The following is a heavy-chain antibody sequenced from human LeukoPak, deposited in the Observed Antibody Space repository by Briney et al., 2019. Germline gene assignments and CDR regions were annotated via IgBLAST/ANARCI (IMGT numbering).Heavy chain of an antibody. CDR2: IKEDGSET. D-gene: IGHD3-10*01. J-gene: IGHJ4*02. Sequence: GGSLRLTCAASGLIFSNYWMTWVRQAPGKGLEWVANIKEDGSETYYVDSVKGRFTISRDNDKNTLYLQMNSLRAEDTAVYYCEAYGSVWGQGTLVIVSS. CDR3: EAYGSV. V-gene: IGHV3-7*03. CDR1: GLIFSNYW.